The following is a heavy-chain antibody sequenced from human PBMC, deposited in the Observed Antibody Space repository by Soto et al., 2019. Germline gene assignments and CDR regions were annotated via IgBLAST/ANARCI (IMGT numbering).Heavy chain of an antibody. D-gene: IGHD4-4*01. J-gene: IGHJ3*02. CDR3: AKDPTGSNYGGRAFDI. CDR1: GFTFSSYG. CDR2: ISYDGSNK. Sequence: PGGSLRLSCAASGFTFSSYGMHWVRQAPGKGLEWVAVISYDGSNKYYADSVKGRFTISRDNSKNTLYLQMNSLRAEDTAVYYCAKDPTGSNYGGRAFDIWGQGTMVTVSS. V-gene: IGHV3-30*18.